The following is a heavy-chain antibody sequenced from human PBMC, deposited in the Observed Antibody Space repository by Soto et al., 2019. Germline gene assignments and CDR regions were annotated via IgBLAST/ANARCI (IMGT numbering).Heavy chain of an antibody. CDR3: ARRGHYYYGSGSYYCFDY. J-gene: IGHJ4*02. V-gene: IGHV3-74*01. Sequence: EVQLVESGGGLVQPGGSLRLSCAASGFTFSSYWMHWVRQAPGKGLVWVSRINSDGSSTSYADSVKGRFTISRDNAKNTLYLQMNSLRAEDTAVYYCARRGHYYYGSGSYYCFDYWGQGTLVTVSS. CDR1: GFTFSSYW. CDR2: INSDGSST. D-gene: IGHD3-10*01.